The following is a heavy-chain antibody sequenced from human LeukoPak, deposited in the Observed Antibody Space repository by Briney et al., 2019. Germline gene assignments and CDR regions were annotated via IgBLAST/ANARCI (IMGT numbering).Heavy chain of an antibody. CDR3: AHSLLRQGSGYVDYFDY. CDR2: IYWDDDK. CDR1: GFSLSTSGVG. Sequence: SGPTLVNPTQTLTLTCTFSGFSLSTSGVGVGWIRQPPGKALEWLALIYWDDDKRYSPSLKSRLTITKDTSKNQVVLTMTNMDPVDTATYYCAHSLLRQGSGYVDYFDYWGQGTLVTVSS. D-gene: IGHD3-22*01. J-gene: IGHJ4*02. V-gene: IGHV2-5*02.